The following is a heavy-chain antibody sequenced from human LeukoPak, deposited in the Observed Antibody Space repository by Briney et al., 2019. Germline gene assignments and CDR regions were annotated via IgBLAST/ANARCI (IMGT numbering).Heavy chain of an antibody. CDR3: ARDAASGTPYYYGMDV. V-gene: IGHV4-30-4*01. CDR1: GGSISSGDYY. Sequence: SETLSLTCTVSGGSISSGDYYWSWIRQPPGKGLEWIGYIYYSGSTYYNPSLKSRVTISVDTSKNQLSLKLSSVTAADTAVYYCARDAASGTPYYYGMDVWGQGTTVTVSS. D-gene: IGHD2-15*01. J-gene: IGHJ6*02. CDR2: IYYSGST.